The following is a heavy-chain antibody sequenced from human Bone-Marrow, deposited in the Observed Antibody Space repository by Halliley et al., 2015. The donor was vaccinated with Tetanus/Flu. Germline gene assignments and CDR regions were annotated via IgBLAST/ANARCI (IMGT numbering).Heavy chain of an antibody. D-gene: IGHD5-12*01. J-gene: IGHJ4*02. CDR1: GYTLSSHY. CDR2: IHASGTST. Sequence: QLVQSGAEVKKPGASVKISCKASGYTLSSHYMHWVRQAPGQGLEWMGVIHASGTSTSYAQRFQGRVTVTRDTSTSTVYLEVSSLTSADTAVYYCHVKRGNSGFDYWGQGTLVTVAS. V-gene: IGHV1-46*01. CDR3: HVKRGNSGFDY.